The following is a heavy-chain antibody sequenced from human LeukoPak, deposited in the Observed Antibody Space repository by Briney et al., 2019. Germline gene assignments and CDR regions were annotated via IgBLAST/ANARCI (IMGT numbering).Heavy chain of an antibody. Sequence: SETLSPTCTVSGGSISSGGYYWSWIRQHPGKGLEWIGSIYYSGSTFYNPSLRSRVTISVDTSKNQFSLSLSSVTAADTAVYYCARRSGGFDYWGQGTLVTVSS. J-gene: IGHJ4*02. CDR3: ARRSGGFDY. CDR1: GGSISSGGYY. V-gene: IGHV4-39*01. CDR2: IYYSGST. D-gene: IGHD2-15*01.